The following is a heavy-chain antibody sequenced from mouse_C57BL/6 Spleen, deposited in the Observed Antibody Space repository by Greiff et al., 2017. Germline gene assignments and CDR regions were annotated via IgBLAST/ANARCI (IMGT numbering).Heavy chain of an antibody. CDR3: ARRGENFDG. V-gene: IGHV5-6*01. Sequence: VQLKQSGGDLVKPGGSLKLSCAASGFTFSSYGMSWVRQTPDKRLEWVATISSGGSYTYYPDIVKGRFTISRDNAKNTLYLQMSSLKSEDTAMYYCARRGENFDGWGKGPTLTVSS. CDR2: ISSGGSYT. J-gene: IGHJ2*01. CDR1: GFTFSSYG.